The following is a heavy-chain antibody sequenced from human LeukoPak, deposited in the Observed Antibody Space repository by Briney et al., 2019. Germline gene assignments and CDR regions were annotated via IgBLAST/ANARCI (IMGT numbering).Heavy chain of an antibody. J-gene: IGHJ6*02. CDR3: ANPYGAADDYYGMDV. Sequence: QTGGSLRLSCAASGFTFSSYAMSWVRQAPGKGLEWVSAISGSGGSTYYADSVKGRFTISRDNSKNTLYLQMNSLRAEDTAIYYCANPYGAADDYYGMDVWGQGTTVTVSS. CDR1: GFTFSSYA. CDR2: ISGSGGST. D-gene: IGHD4/OR15-4a*01. V-gene: IGHV3-23*01.